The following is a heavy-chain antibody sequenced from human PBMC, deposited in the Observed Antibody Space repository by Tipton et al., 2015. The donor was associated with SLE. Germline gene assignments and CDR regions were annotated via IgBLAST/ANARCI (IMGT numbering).Heavy chain of an antibody. Sequence: TLSLTCTVSGGSISSGDYYWAWIRQHPGKGLEWIGDIYYSGSTNYNPSLKSRVTISVDTSKNQFSLKLSSVTAADTAVYYCARVGDYVWGSSGWYFDLWGRGTLVTVSS. J-gene: IGHJ2*01. CDR3: ARVGDYVWGSSGWYFDL. CDR2: IYYSGST. V-gene: IGHV4-31*03. D-gene: IGHD3-16*01. CDR1: GGSISSGDYY.